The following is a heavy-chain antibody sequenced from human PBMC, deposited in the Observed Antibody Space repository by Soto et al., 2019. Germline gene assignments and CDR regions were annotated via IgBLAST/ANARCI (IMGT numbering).Heavy chain of an antibody. V-gene: IGHV5-51*01. Sequence: EVQLVQSGAEVKRPGESLKISCKGSGYDFTNFWIGWVRQMPGKGLEWMGIIYPSDSDTRYSPSFPGQVTISADKSISTAYLQWSSLKASDTAIYYCARIPRNGWGSYGPLYYFDYWGQGTLVTVSS. CDR3: ARIPRNGWGSYGPLYYFDY. CDR1: GYDFTNFW. CDR2: IYPSDSDT. D-gene: IGHD3-16*01. J-gene: IGHJ4*02.